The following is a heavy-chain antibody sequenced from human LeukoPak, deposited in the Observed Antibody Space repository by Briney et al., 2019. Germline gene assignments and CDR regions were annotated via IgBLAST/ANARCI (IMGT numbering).Heavy chain of an antibody. Sequence: GGSLRLSCAASGFTFSSYAMSWVRQAPGKGLEWVSSISGSGVSTYYADSVKGRFTISRDNSKNTLYLQMNSLRAEDTAVYYCAKSSRWGSGWKDAFDIWGQGIMVTVSS. CDR3: AKSSRWGSGWKDAFDI. J-gene: IGHJ3*02. CDR1: GFTFSSYA. CDR2: ISGSGVST. D-gene: IGHD6-19*01. V-gene: IGHV3-23*01.